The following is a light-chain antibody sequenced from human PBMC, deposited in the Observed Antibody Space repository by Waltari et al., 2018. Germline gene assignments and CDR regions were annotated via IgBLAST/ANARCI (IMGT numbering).Light chain of an antibody. CDR1: QTITS. J-gene: IGKJ4*01. CDR3: QQRSGWPLT. Sequence: IVLTQSPGTLSLSPGERATLSCRASQTITSLAWYQQTPGQAPRLLIYATSTRATGIPPMFTGSGSGTDFTLTINGLEPDDSAVYYCQQRSGWPLTFGGGTKVEIK. V-gene: IGKV3-11*01. CDR2: ATS.